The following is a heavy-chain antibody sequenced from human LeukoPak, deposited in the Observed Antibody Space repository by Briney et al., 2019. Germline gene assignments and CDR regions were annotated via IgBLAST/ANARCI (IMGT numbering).Heavy chain of an antibody. CDR3: ARGVPRYCRSPGRAAAEICGVY. Sequence: GGSLRLSCAASGFTFSSYAMHWVRQAPGKGLEWVAVISYDGSNKYYADSVKGRFTISRDNSKNTLYLQMNSLRSEDTAVYYCARGVPRYCRSPGRAAAEICGVYWGQGTLVTVSS. V-gene: IGHV3-30*04. CDR1: GFTFSSYA. D-gene: IGHD2-2*01. J-gene: IGHJ4*02. CDR2: ISYDGSNK.